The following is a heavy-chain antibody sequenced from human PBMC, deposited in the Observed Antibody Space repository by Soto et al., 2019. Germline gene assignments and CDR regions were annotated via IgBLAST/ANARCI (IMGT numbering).Heavy chain of an antibody. CDR3: AKDLLDRTIFGVVPTYGMDV. CDR2: ISGSGGST. Sequence: GGSLRLSCAASGFTFSSYAMSWVRQAPGKGLEWVSAISGSGGSTYYADSAKGRFTISRDNSKNTLYLQMNSLRAEDTAVYYCAKDLLDRTIFGVVPTYGMDVWGQGTTVTVSS. J-gene: IGHJ6*02. CDR1: GFTFSSYA. D-gene: IGHD3-3*01. V-gene: IGHV3-23*01.